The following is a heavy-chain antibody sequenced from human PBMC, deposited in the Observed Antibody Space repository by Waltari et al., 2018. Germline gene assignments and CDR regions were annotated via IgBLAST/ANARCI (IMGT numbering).Heavy chain of an antibody. D-gene: IGHD2-15*01. J-gene: IGHJ4*02. CDR1: DDSMRGNYW. V-gene: IGHV4-4*02. CDR3: ARDRGRGLYLDS. Sequence: QLQLQESGPGLVKPSGTLSLTCPVSDDSMRGNYWWSWVRQPPGKGLEWIGQIHRSGRTNYNPSLESRVTVSADTSNNQFSLKVTSATAADTAVYYCARDRGRGLYLDSWGQGTLVTVSP. CDR2: IHRSGRT.